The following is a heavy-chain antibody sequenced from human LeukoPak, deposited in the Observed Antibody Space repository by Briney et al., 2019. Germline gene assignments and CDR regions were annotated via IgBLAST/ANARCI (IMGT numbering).Heavy chain of an antibody. D-gene: IGHD2-15*01. CDR1: AFTFNNYW. CDR3: ARGNSYCSGGSCYHVAYYYYGMDV. Sequence: GGSLRLSCVASAFTFNNYWMHWVRQAPGKGLVWVSRIKGDGSSTNYADSVRGRFTISRDNAKNSLYLQMNSLRAEDTAVYYCARGNSYCSGGSCYHVAYYYYGMDVWGQGTTVTVSS. CDR2: IKGDGSST. V-gene: IGHV3-74*01. J-gene: IGHJ6*02.